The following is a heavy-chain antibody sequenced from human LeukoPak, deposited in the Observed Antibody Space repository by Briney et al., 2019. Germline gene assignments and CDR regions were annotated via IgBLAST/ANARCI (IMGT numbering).Heavy chain of an antibody. CDR3: ARASVGWGFYYYYYMDV. Sequence: ASVKVSCKASGGTFSSYAISWVRQAPGQGLEWMGGIIPIFGTANYAQKFQGRVTITADESTSTAYMELSSLRSEDTAVYYCARASVGWGFYYYYYMDVWGKGTTVTVSS. V-gene: IGHV1-69*13. J-gene: IGHJ6*03. D-gene: IGHD2-21*01. CDR2: IIPIFGTA. CDR1: GGTFSSYA.